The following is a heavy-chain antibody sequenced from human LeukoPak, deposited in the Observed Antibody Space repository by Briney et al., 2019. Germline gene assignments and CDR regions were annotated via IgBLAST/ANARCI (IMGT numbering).Heavy chain of an antibody. CDR3: ARDSPEDTGSPSL. Sequence: SETLSLTCTVSGGSISSSSYYWGWIRQPPGKGLEWIGSIYYSGSTYYNPSLKSRVTISVDTSKNQFSLKLSSVTAADTAVYYCARDSPEDTGSPSLWGQGTLVTVSS. V-gene: IGHV4-39*07. J-gene: IGHJ4*02. CDR1: GGSISSSSYY. D-gene: IGHD2-15*01. CDR2: IYYSGST.